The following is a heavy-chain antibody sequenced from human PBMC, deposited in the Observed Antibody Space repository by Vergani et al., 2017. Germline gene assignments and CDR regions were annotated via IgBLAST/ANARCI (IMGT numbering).Heavy chain of an antibody. Sequence: EVHLAESGGGLVQPGGSLRLSCAASGFTFGDYYMAWIRLAPGKGLEWVASIKRDGTETFYVESVKGRFTISRDNAKTTLYLQMNSLRYEDRGVYYCARINGGSAPYLHYWGQGTLVTVAS. V-gene: IGHV3-7*01. CDR2: IKRDGTET. J-gene: IGHJ1*01. CDR3: ARINGGSAPYLHY. D-gene: IGHD2-8*01. CDR1: GFTFGDYY.